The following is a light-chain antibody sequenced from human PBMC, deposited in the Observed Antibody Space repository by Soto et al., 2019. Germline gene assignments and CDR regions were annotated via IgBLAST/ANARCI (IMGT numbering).Light chain of an antibody. CDR2: GAS. CDR3: QQRSNWPIT. Sequence: EIVLPQSQGTLSLSPVDRATLSCRASQSVSSSYLAWYQQKPGQAPRLLIYGASSRATGIPDRFSGSGSGTDFTLTISRLEPEECAVDYCQQRSNWPITFGGGTKVEIK. J-gene: IGKJ4*01. CDR1: QSVSSSY. V-gene: IGKV3D-20*02.